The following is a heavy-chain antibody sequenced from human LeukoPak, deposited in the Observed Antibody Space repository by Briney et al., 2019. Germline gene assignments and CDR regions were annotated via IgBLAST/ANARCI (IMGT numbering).Heavy chain of an antibody. CDR3: ARGLSSSWYWGANWFDP. V-gene: IGHV1-2*02. CDR1: GYTFTGYY. Sequence: ASVKVSCKASGYTFTGYYMHWVRQAPGQGLEWMGWINPNSGGTNYAQKFQGRVTMTRDTSISTAYMELSSLRSEDTAVYYCARGLSSSWYWGANWFDPWGQGTLVTVSS. D-gene: IGHD6-13*01. CDR2: INPNSGGT. J-gene: IGHJ5*02.